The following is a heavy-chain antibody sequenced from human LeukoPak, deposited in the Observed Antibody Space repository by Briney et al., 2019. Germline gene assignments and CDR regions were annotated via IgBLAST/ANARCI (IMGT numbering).Heavy chain of an antibody. CDR2: ISSSSSYI. CDR1: GFTFSSYS. D-gene: IGHD4-17*01. CDR3: AGARAPVTRLSSFDI. V-gene: IGHV3-21*01. J-gene: IGHJ3*02. Sequence: GGSLRLSCAASGFTFSSYSMNWVRQAPGKGLEWVSFISSSSSYIYYADSVKGRFTISRDNSKNTLYLQMNSLRADDTAVYYCAGARAPVTRLSSFDIWGQGTMVTVSS.